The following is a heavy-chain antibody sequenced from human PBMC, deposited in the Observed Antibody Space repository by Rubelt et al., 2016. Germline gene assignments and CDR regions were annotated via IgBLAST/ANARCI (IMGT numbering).Heavy chain of an antibody. CDR1: GGSFSGYY. J-gene: IGHJ4*02. CDR3: SPGTDDFDY. D-gene: IGHD1-26*01. Sequence: QVQLQQWGAGLLKPSETLSLTCAVYGGSFSGYYWSWIRQSPGKGLEWIGEINHSGTTNCNPSLKSRVTISADTSKNQFSLKRNSVTAADTAVYYCSPGTDDFDYWGRGTLVTVSS. V-gene: IGHV4-34*01. CDR2: INHSGTT.